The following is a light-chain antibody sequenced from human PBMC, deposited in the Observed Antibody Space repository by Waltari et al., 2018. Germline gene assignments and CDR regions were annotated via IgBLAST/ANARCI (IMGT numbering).Light chain of an antibody. CDR3: SSYTSDTTQV. V-gene: IGLV2-18*02. Sequence: QSALTQPPSVSGSPGQSVTISCSGTGSDIGSYNRVSWYQQPPGTAPRLMIYEVNKRPSGAPVRFSGSKSGNTASLTISGLQAEDEADYYCSSYTSDTTQVFGTGTKVTVL. CDR2: EVN. J-gene: IGLJ1*01. CDR1: GSDIGSYNR.